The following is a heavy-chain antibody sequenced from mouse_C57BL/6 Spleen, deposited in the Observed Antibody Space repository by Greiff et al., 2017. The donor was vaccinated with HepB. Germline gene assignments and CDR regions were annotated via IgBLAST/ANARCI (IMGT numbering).Heavy chain of an antibody. D-gene: IGHD2-3*01. CDR3: ARDEGYYKGDY. CDR2: IYPGDGDT. J-gene: IGHJ2*01. CDR1: GYAFSSSW. Sequence: VMLVESGPELVKPGASVKISCKASGYAFSSSWMNWVKQRPGKGLEWIGRIYPGDGDTNYNGKFKGKATLTADKSSSTAYMQLSSLTSEDSAVYVCARDEGYYKGDYWGQGTTLTVSS. V-gene: IGHV1-82*01.